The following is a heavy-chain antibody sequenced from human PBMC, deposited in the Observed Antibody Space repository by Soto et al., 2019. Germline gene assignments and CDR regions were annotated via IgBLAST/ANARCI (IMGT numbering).Heavy chain of an antibody. V-gene: IGHV3-23*01. J-gene: IGHJ5*02. CDR3: AKDRRSVVVVAASGYWFDP. CDR1: GFTFSSYA. CDR2: ISGSGDST. Sequence: EVQLLESGGGLVQPGGSLRLSCAASGFTFSSYAMSWVRQAPGKGLEWVSAISGSGDSTYYADSVKGRFTISRDNAKNTLYLQMNSLRAEDTAVYYCAKDRRSVVVVAASGYWFDPWGQGTLVTVSS. D-gene: IGHD2-15*01.